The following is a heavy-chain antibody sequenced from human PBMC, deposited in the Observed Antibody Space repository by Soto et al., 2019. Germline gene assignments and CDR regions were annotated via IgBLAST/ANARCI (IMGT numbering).Heavy chain of an antibody. CDR3: ARPKLPSAAAFDY. CDR2: INPNSGGT. D-gene: IGHD6-13*01. CDR1: GYTFTGYY. Sequence: ASGKVSCKASGYTFTGYYMHWVRQAPGQGLEWMGWINPNSGGTNYAQKFQGRVTMTRDTSISTAYMELSRLRSDDTAVYYCARPKLPSAAAFDYWGQGTLVTVSS. J-gene: IGHJ4*02. V-gene: IGHV1-2*02.